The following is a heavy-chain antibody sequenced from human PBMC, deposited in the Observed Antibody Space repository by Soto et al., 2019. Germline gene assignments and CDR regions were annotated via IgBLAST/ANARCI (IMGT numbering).Heavy chain of an antibody. Sequence: SETLSLTCAVYGGSFSGYYWSWIRQPPGKGLEWIGEINHSGSTNYNPSLKSRVTISVDTSKNQFSLKLGSVTAADTAVYYCARGGDIVVVPAAMWFDPWGQGTLVTVSS. V-gene: IGHV4-34*01. CDR1: GGSFSGYY. CDR3: ARGGDIVVVPAAMWFDP. J-gene: IGHJ5*02. CDR2: INHSGST. D-gene: IGHD2-2*01.